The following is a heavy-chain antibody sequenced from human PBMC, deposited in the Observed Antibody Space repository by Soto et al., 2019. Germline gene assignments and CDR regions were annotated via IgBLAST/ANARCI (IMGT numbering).Heavy chain of an antibody. J-gene: IGHJ3*02. CDR3: LRIYKCRFYLGAFDI. CDR2: ISWNSGSI. Sequence: EVQLVESGGGLVQPGRSLRLSCAASGFTFDDYAIHWVRQGPGKGLEWVSGISWNSGSIGYAGSVKGRFTISRDNAKSSLFLQMNSLRPDDTALYYCLRIYKCRFYLGAFDIWGQGTMVIVSS. V-gene: IGHV3-9*01. D-gene: IGHD4-17*01. CDR1: GFTFDDYA.